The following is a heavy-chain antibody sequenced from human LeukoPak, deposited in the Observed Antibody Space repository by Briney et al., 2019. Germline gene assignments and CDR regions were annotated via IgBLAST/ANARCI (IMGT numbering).Heavy chain of an antibody. J-gene: IGHJ4*02. CDR1: GFTFSDYY. CDR2: ISSSGSTI. CDR3: AKERNRGYSYGADY. V-gene: IGHV3-11*01. D-gene: IGHD5-18*01. Sequence: GGSLRLSCAASGFTFSDYYMSWIRQAPGKGLEWVSYISSSGSTIYYADSVKGRFTISRDNSKNTLYLQMNSLRAEDTAVYYCAKERNRGYSYGADYWGQGTLVTVSS.